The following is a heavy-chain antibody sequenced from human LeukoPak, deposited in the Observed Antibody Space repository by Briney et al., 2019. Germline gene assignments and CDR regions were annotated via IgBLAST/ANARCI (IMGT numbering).Heavy chain of an antibody. CDR3: ARSGSYYYGSGSYYTFDY. Sequence: GASVKVSCKASGYTFTGFYIHWVRQAPGQGLQWMGWINPNSGGTNYAQEFEGRVTMTRDTSISTAYMELSRLRSDDTAVYYCARSGSYYYGSGSYYTFDYWGQGTLVTVSS. CDR2: INPNSGGT. CDR1: GYTFTGFY. D-gene: IGHD3-10*01. V-gene: IGHV1-2*02. J-gene: IGHJ4*02.